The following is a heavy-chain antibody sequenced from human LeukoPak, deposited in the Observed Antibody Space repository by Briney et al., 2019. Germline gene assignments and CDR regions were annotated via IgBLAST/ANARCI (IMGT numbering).Heavy chain of an antibody. CDR2: ISGSGTTT. D-gene: IGHD2-2*01. CDR3: ARLPAYCSSTSCYYDY. CDR1: GFMFTDHA. J-gene: IGHJ4*02. Sequence: GGSLRLSCAASGFMFTDHALSWVRQAPGKGLEWVSSISGSGTTTYYAESVRGRFTISRDNSKNTVYLQMNSLRAEDTAVYYCARLPAYCSSTSCYYDYWGQGTLVTVSS. V-gene: IGHV3-23*01.